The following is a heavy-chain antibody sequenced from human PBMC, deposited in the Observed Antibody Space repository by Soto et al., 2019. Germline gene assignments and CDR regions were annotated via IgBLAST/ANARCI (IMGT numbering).Heavy chain of an antibody. D-gene: IGHD2-2*02. V-gene: IGHV3-21*01. J-gene: IGHJ6*02. CDR3: AREYTAWPLAYGLDV. Sequence: GGSLRLSCVGPGFTFSTYSINWVRQAPGKGLEWVSSISSRSDIYYADSVKGRFTISRDNAKNSVSLQMNSLRAEDTAVYYCAREYTAWPLAYGLDVWGQGTTVTVSS. CDR2: ISSRSDI. CDR1: GFTFSTYS.